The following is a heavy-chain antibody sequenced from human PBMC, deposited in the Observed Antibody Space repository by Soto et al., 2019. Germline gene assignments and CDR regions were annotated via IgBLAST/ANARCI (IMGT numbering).Heavy chain of an antibody. V-gene: IGHV3-11*01. CDR1: GFTFSDYY. D-gene: IGHD6-19*01. J-gene: IGHJ4*02. CDR2: ISSSGSTI. Sequence: GGSLRLSCAASGFTFSDYYMSWIRQAPGKGLEWVSYISSSGSTIYYADSVKGRFTISRDNAKNSLYLQMNSLRAEDTAVYYCARDKAYGIAVAGTDYWGQGTLVTVSS. CDR3: ARDKAYGIAVAGTDY.